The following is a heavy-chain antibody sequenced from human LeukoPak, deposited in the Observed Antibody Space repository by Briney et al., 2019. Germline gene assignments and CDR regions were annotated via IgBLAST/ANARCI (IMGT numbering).Heavy chain of an antibody. CDR1: GGSISTYY. CDR2: IYSGGST. Sequence: ETLSLTCIVSGGSISTYYMSWVRQAPGKGLEWVSVIYSGGSTYYADSVKGRFTISRDNSKNTLYLQMNSLRAEDTAVYYCARDGTMVRGAPMGRAFDIWGQGTMVTVSS. V-gene: IGHV3-53*01. D-gene: IGHD3-10*01. CDR3: ARDGTMVRGAPMGRAFDI. J-gene: IGHJ3*02.